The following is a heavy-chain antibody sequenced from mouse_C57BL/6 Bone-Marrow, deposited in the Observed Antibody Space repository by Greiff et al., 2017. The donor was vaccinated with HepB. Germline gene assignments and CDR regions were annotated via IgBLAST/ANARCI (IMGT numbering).Heavy chain of an antibody. CDR2: IDPSDSYT. V-gene: IGHV1-50*01. J-gene: IGHJ2*01. Sequence: QVQLQQPGAELVKPGASVKLSCKASGYTFTSYWMQWVKQRPGQGLEWIGEIDPSDSYTNYNQKFKGKATLTVDTSSSTAYTQLSSLTSEDSEVYYCARSHPDYWGQGTTLTVSS. CDR3: ARSHPDY. CDR1: GYTFTSYW.